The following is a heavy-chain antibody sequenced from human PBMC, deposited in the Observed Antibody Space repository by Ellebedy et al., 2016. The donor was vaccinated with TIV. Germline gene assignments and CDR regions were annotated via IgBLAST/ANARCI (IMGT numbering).Heavy chain of an antibody. D-gene: IGHD6-19*01. V-gene: IGHV1-18*04. CDR3: ARGKGQWLVGGDF. Sequence: ASVKVSXXASGYTFTSYGISWVRQAPGQGLEWMGWISAYNGNTNYAQKLQGRVTMTTDTSTSTAYMELSSLRSEDTAVYYCARGKGQWLVGGDFWGQGTLVTVSS. CDR2: ISAYNGNT. CDR1: GYTFTSYG. J-gene: IGHJ4*02.